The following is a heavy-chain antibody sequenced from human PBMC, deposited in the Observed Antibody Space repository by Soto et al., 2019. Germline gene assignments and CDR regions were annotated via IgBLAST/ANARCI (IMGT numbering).Heavy chain of an antibody. CDR2: FWSSGRT. V-gene: IGHV4-59*01. D-gene: IGHD1-26*01. Sequence: SETLSLTCTVSGGSISSYYWNWIRQPPGKGLEWIGYFWSSGRTNYNPSLKSRVTISIDTSKNQFSLKLNSVTAADTAVDYCARNQVGATHFDHWGQGTPFTVS. CDR3: ARNQVGATHFDH. J-gene: IGHJ4*02. CDR1: GGSISSYY.